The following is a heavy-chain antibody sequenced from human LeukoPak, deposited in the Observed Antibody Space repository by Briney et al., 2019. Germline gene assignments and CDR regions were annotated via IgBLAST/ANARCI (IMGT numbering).Heavy chain of an antibody. Sequence: SETLSLTRAVYGGSFSGYYWSWIRQPPGKGLEWIGEINHSGSTNYNPSLKSRVTISVDTSKNQFSLKLSSVTAADTAVYYCARYHTGYSSGWATAADDAFDIWGQGTMVTVSS. CDR2: INHSGST. V-gene: IGHV4-34*01. CDR1: GGSFSGYY. J-gene: IGHJ3*02. D-gene: IGHD6-19*01. CDR3: ARYHTGYSSGWATAADDAFDI.